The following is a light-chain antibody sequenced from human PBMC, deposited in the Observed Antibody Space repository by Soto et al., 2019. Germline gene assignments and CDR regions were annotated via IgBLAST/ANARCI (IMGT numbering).Light chain of an antibody. CDR2: WAS. Sequence: DIWMTQSPDSLAVSLGYSATINCNSSQTVLYSSNNRDYLTWYQQKPGQPPKLLIYWASTREFGVPDRFSGSGSGTDFTLTISSLQAEDVAVYYCQQYYSTPLTFGGGTKVDI. CDR1: QTVLYSSNNRDY. J-gene: IGKJ4*01. CDR3: QQYYSTPLT. V-gene: IGKV4-1*01.